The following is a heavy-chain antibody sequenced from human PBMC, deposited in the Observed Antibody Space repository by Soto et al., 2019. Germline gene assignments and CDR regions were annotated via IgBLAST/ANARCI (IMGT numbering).Heavy chain of an antibody. Sequence: SVKVSCKASGYTFTSYGSSWVRQAPGQGLEWMGWISAYNGNTNYAQKLQGRVTMTTDTSTSTAYVELRSLRSDDTAVYYCARLNYYDSSGYYSSYNWFDPWGQGTLVTVSS. V-gene: IGHV1-18*01. CDR2: ISAYNGNT. D-gene: IGHD3-22*01. CDR3: ARLNYYDSSGYYSSYNWFDP. J-gene: IGHJ5*02. CDR1: GYTFTSYG.